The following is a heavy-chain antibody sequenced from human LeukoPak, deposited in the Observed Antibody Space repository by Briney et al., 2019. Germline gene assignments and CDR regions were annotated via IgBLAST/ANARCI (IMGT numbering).Heavy chain of an antibody. D-gene: IGHD2-15*01. V-gene: IGHV5-51*01. J-gene: IGHJ4*02. Sequence: GESLKISCTGSGYTFNKLWIVWVRQMTGKGLEWLGSINPADSTTEYHPSFQGLVSFSADNSISSAYLQWSGLEASDTAKYYCAIMYSGGWGLLYWGPGTQVTVSS. CDR3: AIMYSGGWGLLY. CDR2: INPADSTT. CDR1: GYTFNKLW.